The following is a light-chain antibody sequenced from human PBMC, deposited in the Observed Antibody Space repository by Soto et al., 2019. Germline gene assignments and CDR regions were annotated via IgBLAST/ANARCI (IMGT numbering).Light chain of an antibody. CDR2: EVS. J-gene: IGLJ1*01. V-gene: IGLV2-14*01. CDR3: TSYTSSNTLNV. Sequence: QSALTQPASVSGSPGQSITISCSGTSSDVGGYNYVSWYQHHPGKAPKLMIYEVSNRPSGVSYRFSGSKSGITASLTISGLQAQDEVHYYSTSYTSSNTLNVFGTGTKGTVL. CDR1: SSDVGGYNY.